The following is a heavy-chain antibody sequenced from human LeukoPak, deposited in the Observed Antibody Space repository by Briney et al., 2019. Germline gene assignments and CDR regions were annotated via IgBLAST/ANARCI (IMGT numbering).Heavy chain of an antibody. J-gene: IGHJ4*02. CDR3: ARDIPLYYYDSSGYYYFDY. CDR2: INHSGST. V-gene: IGHV4-34*01. CDR1: GGSFSGYY. D-gene: IGHD3-22*01. Sequence: SETLSLTCAVYGGSFSGYYWSWIRQPPGKGLEWIGEINHSGSTYYNPSLKSRVTISVDTSKNQFSLKLSSVTAADTAVYYCARDIPLYYYDSSGYYYFDYWGQGTLVTVSS.